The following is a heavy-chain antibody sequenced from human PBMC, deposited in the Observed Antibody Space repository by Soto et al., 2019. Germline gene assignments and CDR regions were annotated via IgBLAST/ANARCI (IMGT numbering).Heavy chain of an antibody. Sequence: EVQLVESGGGLVQPGGSLRLSCAASGFTFSSYWMSWVRQAPGKGLEWVANIKQDGSEKYYVDSVKGRFTISRDNAKNSLYLQMNSLRAEDTAVYYCARVFTMVRGVPFDSWGQGTLVTVSS. CDR3: ARVFTMVRGVPFDS. CDR1: GFTFSSYW. J-gene: IGHJ4*02. V-gene: IGHV3-7*01. CDR2: IKQDGSEK. D-gene: IGHD3-10*01.